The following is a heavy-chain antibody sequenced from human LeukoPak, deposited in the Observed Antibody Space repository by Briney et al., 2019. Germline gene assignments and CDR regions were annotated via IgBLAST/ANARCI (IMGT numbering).Heavy chain of an antibody. D-gene: IGHD3-22*01. CDR1: GYTFTNYY. CDR2: INPSGGST. Sequence: GASVKVPCKASGYTFTNYYMHWVRQAPGQGLEWMGIINPSGGSTTYAQKFQGRVTMTRDSSTSTVYMELRSLRSEDTAVYYCARDVASSGYFWDWGQGTLVTVSS. J-gene: IGHJ4*02. CDR3: ARDVASSGYFWD. V-gene: IGHV1-46*01.